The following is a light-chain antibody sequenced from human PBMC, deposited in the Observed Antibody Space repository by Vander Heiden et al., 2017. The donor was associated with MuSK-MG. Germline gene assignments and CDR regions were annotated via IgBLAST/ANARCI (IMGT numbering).Light chain of an antibody. CDR1: QSISSW. V-gene: IGKV1-5*03. J-gene: IGKJ1*01. CDR3: QQDNSLVT. CDR2: KAS. Sequence: DIQMTQSPSTLSASVGDRVTITCRDSQSISSWLAWYQQKPGKAPKLLIYKASSLESGVPSRFSGSGSGTEFTLTSSSLQPDDFATYYCQQDNSLVTFGQGTKVEIK.